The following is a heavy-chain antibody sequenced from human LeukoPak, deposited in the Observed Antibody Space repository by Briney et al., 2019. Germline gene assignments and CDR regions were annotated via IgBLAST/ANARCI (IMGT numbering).Heavy chain of an antibody. CDR1: GGSISSGDYY. J-gene: IGHJ4*02. D-gene: IGHD1-26*01. CDR2: IYYSGST. CDR3: ARDALVGATGLDY. V-gene: IGHV4-61*08. Sequence: SETLSLTCTVSGGSISSGDYYWSWIRQPPGKGLEWIGYIYYSGSTNYNPSLKSRVTISVDTSKNQFSLKLSSVTAADTAVYYCARDALVGATGLDYWGQGTLVTVSS.